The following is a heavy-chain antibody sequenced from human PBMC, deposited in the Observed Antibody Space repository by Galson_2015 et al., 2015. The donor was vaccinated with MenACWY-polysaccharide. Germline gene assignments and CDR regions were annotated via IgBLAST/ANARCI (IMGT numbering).Heavy chain of an antibody. CDR3: ARWTSLGNPDGYLDY. Sequence: SVKVSCKASGYNFNSYDINWVRQATGQGLEWMRWMNPNSGNTGYAQKLQGRVTMTRDTSINTAYMELSSLTSEDTAVYYCARWTSLGNPDGYLDYWGHGTQVTVSS. J-gene: IGHJ4*01. D-gene: IGHD2/OR15-2a*01. CDR2: MNPNSGNT. V-gene: IGHV1-8*01. CDR1: GYNFNSYD.